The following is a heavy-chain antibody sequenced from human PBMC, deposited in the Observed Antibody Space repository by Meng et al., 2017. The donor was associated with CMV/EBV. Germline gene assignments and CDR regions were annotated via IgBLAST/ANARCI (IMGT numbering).Heavy chain of an antibody. CDR1: GEHFKRTNNI. CDR2: IYYSKST. CDR3: ARHGMWLIRNAY. V-gene: IGHV4-39*07. J-gene: IGHJ4*02. D-gene: IGHD2-21*01. Sequence: GPVLWRPPATPFPSCLFTGEHFKRTNNIWGWIRQPPGQGLEWIASIYYSKSTYYNPSLKSRVTIAVDTSKNQFSLRLSSVTAADTAVYYCARHGMWLIRNAYWGQGTLVTVSS.